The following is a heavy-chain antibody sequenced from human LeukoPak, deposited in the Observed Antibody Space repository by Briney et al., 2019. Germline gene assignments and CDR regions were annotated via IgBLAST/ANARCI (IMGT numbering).Heavy chain of an antibody. CDR2: MNPDSGNT. Sequence: ASVKVSCKASGYTFTSYDINWVRQATGRGLEWMGWMNPDSGNTGYAQKFQGRVTMTRDTSISTAYMELSSLRSEDTAVYYCARAYTAVILDYWGQGTLVTVSS. D-gene: IGHD5-18*01. CDR3: ARAYTAVILDY. J-gene: IGHJ4*02. V-gene: IGHV1-8*01. CDR1: GYTFTSYD.